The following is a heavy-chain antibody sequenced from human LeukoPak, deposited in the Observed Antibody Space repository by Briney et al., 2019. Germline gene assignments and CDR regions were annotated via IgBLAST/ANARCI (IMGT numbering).Heavy chain of an antibody. CDR3: ARDSGITIFGVPLDY. D-gene: IGHD3-3*01. CDR2: MNPNSGNT. CDR1: GYTFTSYD. Sequence: GASVKVSCKASGYTFTSYDINWVRQATGQGLEWMGWMNPNSGNTGYAQKFQGRVTITRNTSISTAYMELSSLRSEDTAVDYCARDSGITIFGVPLDYWGQGTLVTVSS. V-gene: IGHV1-8*03. J-gene: IGHJ4*02.